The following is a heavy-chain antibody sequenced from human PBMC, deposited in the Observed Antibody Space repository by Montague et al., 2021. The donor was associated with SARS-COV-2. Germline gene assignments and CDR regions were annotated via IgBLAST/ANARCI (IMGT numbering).Heavy chain of an antibody. CDR3: ARVGVGTMVRGVRPAYYYHGMDV. CDR2: IYTSGST. J-gene: IGHJ6*02. V-gene: IGHV4-61*02. CDR1: GGSISSGSYY. D-gene: IGHD3-10*01. Sequence: TLSLTCTVSGGSISSGSYYWSWIRQPAGKGLEWIGRIYTSGSTNYTPSLKSRVTISVDTSKNQFSLRLISVTAADTSVYYCARVGVGTMVRGVRPAYYYHGMDVWGQGTTVTVSS.